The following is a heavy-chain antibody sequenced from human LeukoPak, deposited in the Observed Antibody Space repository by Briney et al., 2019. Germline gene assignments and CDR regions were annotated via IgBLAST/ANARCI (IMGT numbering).Heavy chain of an antibody. J-gene: IGHJ4*02. CDR3: AKRSKLSCSSTSCPLDY. V-gene: IGHV3-23*01. CDR1: GFTFNNYP. Sequence: GGSLRLSCAASGFTFNNYPMTWVRQPPGKGLEWVSGISDSGGVTYYADSVKGRFAVSRDNSKNTLYLQMSSLRAEDTAVYYCAKRSKLSCSSTSCPLDYWGQGTLVTVSS. D-gene: IGHD2-2*01. CDR2: ISDSGGVT.